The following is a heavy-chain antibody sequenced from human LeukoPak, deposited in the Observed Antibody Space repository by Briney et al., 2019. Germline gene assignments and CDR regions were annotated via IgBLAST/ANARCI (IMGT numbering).Heavy chain of an antibody. D-gene: IGHD2-2*01. CDR3: AREADIVVVPAAIRRGYYFDY. CDR1: GGTFSSYA. CDR2: IIPIFGIA. J-gene: IGHJ4*02. Sequence: SVKVSCKASGGTFSSYAISWVGQAPGQGLEWMGRIIPIFGIANYAQKFQGRVTITADKSTSTAYMELSSLRSEDTAVYYCAREADIVVVPAAIRRGYYFDYWGQGTLVTVSS. V-gene: IGHV1-69*04.